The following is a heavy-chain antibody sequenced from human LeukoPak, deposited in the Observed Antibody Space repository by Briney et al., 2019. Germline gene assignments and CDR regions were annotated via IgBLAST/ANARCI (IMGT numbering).Heavy chain of an antibody. Sequence: SETLSLTCTVSGGSISSYYWSWIRQPPGKGLEWIGYIYYSGSTNYNPSLKSRVTISVDTSKSQFSLKLSSVTAADTAVYYCARGAYYGSGSYIYWGQGTLVTVSS. CDR2: IYYSGST. V-gene: IGHV4-59*01. CDR3: ARGAYYGSGSYIY. J-gene: IGHJ4*02. D-gene: IGHD3-10*01. CDR1: GGSISSYY.